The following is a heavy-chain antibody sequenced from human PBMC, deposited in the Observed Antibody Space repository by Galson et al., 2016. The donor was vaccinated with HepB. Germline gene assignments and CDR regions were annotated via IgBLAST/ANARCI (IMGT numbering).Heavy chain of an antibody. V-gene: IGHV3-48*02. CDR2: ISSSSNSM. D-gene: IGHD6-19*01. CDR3: VKGAGTIDY. CDR1: GFTFSSYS. Sequence: SLRLSCAASGFTFSSYSMNWVRQAPGKGLEWISYISSSSNSMYYADSVKGRFTISRDNAKNSLYLQMNSLRDEDTAVYYCVKGAGTIDYWGQGTMVTVSP. J-gene: IGHJ3*01.